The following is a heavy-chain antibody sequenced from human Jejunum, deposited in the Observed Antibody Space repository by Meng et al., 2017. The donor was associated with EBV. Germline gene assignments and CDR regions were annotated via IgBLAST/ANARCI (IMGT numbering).Heavy chain of an antibody. Sequence: QALLPVHGPGLAQPSRTLSLTCSVSSGSINNTNCWHWVRQAPGKGLEWIGEIDHTGTTHYNPSLKSRVTISLGTSMNQFSLELTSPTPADTAVYYCARDSQYLARGYFDYWGQGALVTVSS. CDR3: ARDSQYLARGYFDY. CDR1: SGSINNTNC. D-gene: IGHD2/OR15-2a*01. CDR2: IDHTGTT. J-gene: IGHJ4*02. V-gene: IGHV4-4*02.